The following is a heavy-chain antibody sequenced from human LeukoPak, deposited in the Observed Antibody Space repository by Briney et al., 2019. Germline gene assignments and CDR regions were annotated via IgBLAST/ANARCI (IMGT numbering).Heavy chain of an antibody. D-gene: IGHD5-12*01. CDR2: IYYSGST. CDR3: ARAYSGYGLLFDY. Sequence: SQTLSLTCTVSGGSISSGDYYWSWIRQPPGKGLEWIGYIYYSGSTYYNPSLKSRVTISVDTSKNQFSLKLSSVTAADMAVYYCARAYSGYGLLFDYWGQGTLVTVSS. V-gene: IGHV4-30-4*01. J-gene: IGHJ4*02. CDR1: GGSISSGDYY.